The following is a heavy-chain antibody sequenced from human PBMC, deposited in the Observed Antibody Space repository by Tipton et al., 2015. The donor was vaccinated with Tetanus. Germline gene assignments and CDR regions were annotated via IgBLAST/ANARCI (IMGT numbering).Heavy chain of an antibody. V-gene: IGHV4-31*03. Sequence: GLVKPSQTLSLTCTVSGGSISSGGYYWSWIRQHPGKGLEWIGDIYNSGSTYYNPSLKSRVTILVDTTKNQFSLKLKSVTDADTAVYYCARDQARGSRGWNYFDYWGQGSLVTVSS. CDR1: GGSISSGGYY. CDR2: IYNSGST. CDR3: ARDQARGSRGWNYFDY. J-gene: IGHJ4*02. D-gene: IGHD1-26*01.